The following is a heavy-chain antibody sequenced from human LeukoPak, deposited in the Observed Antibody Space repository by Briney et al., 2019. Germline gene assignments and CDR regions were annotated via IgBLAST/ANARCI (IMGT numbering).Heavy chain of an antibody. J-gene: IGHJ5*02. D-gene: IGHD3-3*01. CDR2: ISHSGST. Sequence: SETLSLTCALYGGSLSGYYWSWIRQSPGKGLEWIGEISHSGSTKYIPSLKSRITISLDTAKNHFSLTLKSVTAADTAVYYCARWSGTDWGRARSCFDPWGQGALVTVSS. CDR3: ARWSGTDWGRARSCFDP. V-gene: IGHV4-34*01. CDR1: GGSLSGYY.